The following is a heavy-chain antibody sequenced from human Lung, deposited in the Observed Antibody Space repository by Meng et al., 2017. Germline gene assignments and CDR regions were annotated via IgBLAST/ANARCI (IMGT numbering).Heavy chain of an antibody. Sequence: QVHPVQSGAEVKKPRASVKVSCKSSDYTFTGYGVSRVRQAPGQGLEWMAWFGAHDGDRSHAPRFQGRVTVTADRLTATSFMELRNLRYDDTAVYYCARGTPGRSYSDFWGQGTLVTVSS. D-gene: IGHD3-10*01. CDR2: FGAHDGDR. J-gene: IGHJ4*02. CDR1: DYTFTGYG. V-gene: IGHV1-18*04. CDR3: ARGTPGRSYSDF.